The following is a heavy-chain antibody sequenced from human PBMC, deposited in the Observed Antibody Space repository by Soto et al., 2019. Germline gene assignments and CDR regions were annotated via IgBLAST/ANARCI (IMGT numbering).Heavy chain of an antibody. CDR2: IIPIFGTA. Sequence: SVKVSCKASGGTFSSYAISWVRQAPGQGLEWMGGIIPIFGTANYAQKFQGRVTITADESTSTAYMELSSLRSEDTAVYYCARDDIVVVVAATHGMDVWGQGTTVTVSS. D-gene: IGHD2-15*01. V-gene: IGHV1-69*13. CDR3: ARDDIVVVVAATHGMDV. J-gene: IGHJ6*02. CDR1: GGTFSSYA.